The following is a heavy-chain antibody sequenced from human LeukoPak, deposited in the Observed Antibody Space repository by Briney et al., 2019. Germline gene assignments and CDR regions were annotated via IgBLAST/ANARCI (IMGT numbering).Heavy chain of an antibody. D-gene: IGHD1-14*01. CDR1: GGSINSYY. Sequence: SETLSLTCAVSGGSINSYYWSWIRQPPGKGLEWIGYIYYSGNTNYNPSFKSRVTMSVDTSKNQFSLKLSSVTAADTAVYYRGRQPSGTAAFDIWGQGTMVTVSS. CDR2: IYYSGNT. CDR3: GRQPSGTAAFDI. J-gene: IGHJ3*02. V-gene: IGHV4-59*08.